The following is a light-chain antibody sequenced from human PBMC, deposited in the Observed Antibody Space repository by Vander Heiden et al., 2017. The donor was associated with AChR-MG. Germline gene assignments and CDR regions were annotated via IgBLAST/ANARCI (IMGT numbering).Light chain of an antibody. J-gene: IGKJ3*01. CDR2: GTS. V-gene: IGKV3-20*01. CDR3: QQYGGSQFT. CDR1: RNVDSKL. Sequence: NVLTQSPATVSVSPGERITLSCRASRNVDSKLLAWYQQRPGQAPRLLIFGTSNRASGTPERFSGSGFGTDFTLTISRVESEDSAVYYCQQYGGSQFTFGPGT.